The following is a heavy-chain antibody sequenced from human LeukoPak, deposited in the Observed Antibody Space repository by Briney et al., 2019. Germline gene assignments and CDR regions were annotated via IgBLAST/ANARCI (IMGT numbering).Heavy chain of an antibody. J-gene: IGHJ4*02. CDR3: ARGRQWELLPGFDY. Sequence: ASVKVSCKASGYTFTSYGIGWVGQAPGQGFGWMGWISAYNGNTNYAQKLQGRVTMTTDTSTSTAYMELRSLRSDDTAVYYCARGRQWELLPGFDYWGQGTLVTVSS. CDR2: ISAYNGNT. D-gene: IGHD1-26*01. CDR1: GYTFTSYG. V-gene: IGHV1-18*01.